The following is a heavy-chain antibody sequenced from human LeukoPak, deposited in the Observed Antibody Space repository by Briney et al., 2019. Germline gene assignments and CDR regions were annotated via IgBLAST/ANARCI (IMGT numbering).Heavy chain of an antibody. CDR1: VGSISSYY. V-gene: IGHV4-59*01. D-gene: IGHD6-19*01. CDR2: IYYSGST. CDR3: ASIPTGYSGGPLDY. Sequence: SEALSLTCIVSVGSISSYYWSWIRQPPGKGREWVGYIYYSGSTDYNPSLKSRVTISVDTSKNQFSLKLSSVTAADTAVYYCASIPTGYSGGPLDYWSQGTLLTVSS. J-gene: IGHJ4*02.